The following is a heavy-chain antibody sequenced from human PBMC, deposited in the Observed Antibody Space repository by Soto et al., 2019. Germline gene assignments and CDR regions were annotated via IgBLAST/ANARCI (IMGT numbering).Heavy chain of an antibody. CDR3: ARPPSSSSWSDAFDI. Sequence: GESLKISCKGSGYIFTSYWIGWVRQMPGKGLEWMGIIYPGDSDTRYSPSFQGQVTISADKSISTAYLQWSSLKASDTAMYYCARPPSSSSWSDAFDIWGQGTMVTVSS. D-gene: IGHD6-13*01. CDR2: IYPGDSDT. CDR1: GYIFTSYW. V-gene: IGHV5-51*01. J-gene: IGHJ3*02.